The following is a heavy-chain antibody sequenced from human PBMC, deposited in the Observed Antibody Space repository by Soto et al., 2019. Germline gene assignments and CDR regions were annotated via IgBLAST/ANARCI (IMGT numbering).Heavy chain of an antibody. CDR1: GFTVSSYD. V-gene: IGHV3-13*01. CDR2: IGTAGDT. D-gene: IGHD3-10*01. Sequence: HPEGSLRLSCAASGFTVSSYDMHWVRQVTGKGLEWVSAIGTAGDTYYPGSVKGRFTISRENAGNSLYLQLNSLRVEDTAVYYCAKRGPDSGSNGLDVWGQGPKVTISS. J-gene: IGHJ6*02. CDR3: AKRGPDSGSNGLDV.